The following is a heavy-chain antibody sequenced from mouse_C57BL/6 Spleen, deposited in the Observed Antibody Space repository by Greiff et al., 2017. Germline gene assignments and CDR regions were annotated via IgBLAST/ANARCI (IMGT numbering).Heavy chain of an antibody. CDR2: IWSGGST. J-gene: IGHJ1*03. Sequence: VKLMESGPGLVQPSQSLSITCTVSGFSLTSYGVHWVRQSPGKGLEWLGVIWSGGSTDYNAAFISRLSISKDNSKSQVFFKMNSLQADDTAIYYCARNVYYGNYDYWYFDVWGTGTTVTVSS. CDR3: ARNVYYGNYDYWYFDV. V-gene: IGHV2-2*01. CDR1: GFSLTSYG. D-gene: IGHD2-1*01.